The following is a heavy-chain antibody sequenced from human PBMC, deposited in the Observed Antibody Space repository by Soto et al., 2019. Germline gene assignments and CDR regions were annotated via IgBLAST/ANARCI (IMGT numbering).Heavy chain of an antibody. CDR3: AREGTTGTTGGFWIDS. D-gene: IGHD1-1*01. CDR2: MVSDGSKA. Sequence: QVQLVESGGGVVQPGTSLRLSCAASGFTFSASGMHWVRQTPGKGLEWVSLMVSDGSKAYYADSVKGRFTISRDNSKNXLYLQMDSLRAEDMGVYCCAREGTTGTTGGFWIDSWGQGTLVTVSS. V-gene: IGHV3-33*01. J-gene: IGHJ4*02. CDR1: GFTFSASG.